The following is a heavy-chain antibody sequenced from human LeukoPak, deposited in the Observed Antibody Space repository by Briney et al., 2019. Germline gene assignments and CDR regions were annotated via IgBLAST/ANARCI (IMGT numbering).Heavy chain of an antibody. V-gene: IGHV3-23*01. CDR3: AKYAGIDPYYYYMDV. Sequence: GGSLRLSCAASGFTFSDYGMNWVRQAPGKGLEWVSAISGSGGSTYYADSVKGRFTISRDNSKNTLYLQMNSLRAEDTAVYYCAKYAGIDPYYYYMDVWGKGTTVTVSS. D-gene: IGHD2-8*01. CDR2: ISGSGGST. CDR1: GFTFSDYG. J-gene: IGHJ6*03.